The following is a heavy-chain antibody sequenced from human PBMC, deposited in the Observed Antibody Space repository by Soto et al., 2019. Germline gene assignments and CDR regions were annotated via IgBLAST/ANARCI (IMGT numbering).Heavy chain of an antibody. D-gene: IGHD3-10*01. CDR2: IYPGDSDT. CDR1: GYSFTSYW. CDR3: ARIPYYYGSGTYYYYYMDV. V-gene: IGHV5-51*01. Sequence: LGESLKISCKGSGYSFTSYWIGWVRQMPGKGLEWMGIIYPGDSDTRYSPSFQGQVTISADKSISTAYLQWSSLKASDTAMYYCARIPYYYGSGTYYYYYMDVWGKGTTVTVSS. J-gene: IGHJ6*03.